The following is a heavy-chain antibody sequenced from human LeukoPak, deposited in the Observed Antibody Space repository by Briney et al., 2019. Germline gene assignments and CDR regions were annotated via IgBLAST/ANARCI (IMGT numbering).Heavy chain of an antibody. V-gene: IGHV3-15*01. CDR3: ARDLPYYYDSSGYPPNAFDI. J-gene: IGHJ3*02. D-gene: IGHD3-22*01. CDR2: IKRKNDLGTT. CDR1: GFTFRNAW. Sequence: GGSLRLSCAASGFTFRNAWMSWVRQAPGKGLEWVGRIKRKNDLGTTDYAAPVKARFTISRDDSKNTLYLQMNSLRAEDTAVYYCARDLPYYYDSSGYPPNAFDIWGQGTMVTVSS.